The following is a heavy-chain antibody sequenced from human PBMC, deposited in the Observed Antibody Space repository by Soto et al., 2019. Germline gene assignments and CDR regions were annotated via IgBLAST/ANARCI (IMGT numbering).Heavy chain of an antibody. D-gene: IGHD6-13*01. J-gene: IGHJ4*02. CDR2: INPGNGDT. CDR3: ARDDASSIDS. Sequence: QVQLVQSGAEVKKPGASVKVSCKASGYILTSYGLHWVRQAPGQGLEWMGWINPGNGDTKYSQKFQGRVTIIRDTSANIVYMELNSLRSEDTAVFYCARDDASSIDSWGQGTLVTVSS. V-gene: IGHV1-3*01. CDR1: GYILTSYG.